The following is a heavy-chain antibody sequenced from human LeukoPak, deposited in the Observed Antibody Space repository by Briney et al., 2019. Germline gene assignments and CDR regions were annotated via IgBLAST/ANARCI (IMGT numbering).Heavy chain of an antibody. D-gene: IGHD7-27*01. CDR1: GVSIVRNY. V-gene: IGHV4-59*01. CDR3: ARDGEGDEGWDY. Sequence: SETLSLTCTVSGVSIVRNYWIWIRQPPGKGLEWIGHISYSGSTNYNPSLKSRVTISVDTSKNQVSLRLSSVTAADTAVYYCARDGEGDEGWDYWGQGTLVTVSS. CDR2: ISYSGST. J-gene: IGHJ4*02.